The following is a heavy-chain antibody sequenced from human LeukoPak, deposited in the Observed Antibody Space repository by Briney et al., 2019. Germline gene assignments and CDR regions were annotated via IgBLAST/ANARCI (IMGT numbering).Heavy chain of an antibody. D-gene: IGHD3-10*01. V-gene: IGHV4-38-2*02. CDR2: IFRIGSS. CDR3: ARSPYTLWFGEFSYFDY. Sequence: PPETLSLTCSVSGFSIATGYYWAWIRQPPGKGLEWIGTIFRIGSSYFNPSLKSRVTISVDTSKNQFSLKLSSVTAADTAVYYCARSPYTLWFGEFSYFDYWGQGTLVTVSS. CDR1: GFSIATGYY. J-gene: IGHJ4*02.